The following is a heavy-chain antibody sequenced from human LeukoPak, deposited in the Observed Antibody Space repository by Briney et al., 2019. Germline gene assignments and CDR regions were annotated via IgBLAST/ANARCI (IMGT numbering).Heavy chain of an antibody. V-gene: IGHV4-59*12. CDR1: GGSISSYY. CDR3: ARGKGTINWFDP. CDR2: IYYSGST. J-gene: IGHJ5*02. Sequence: SETLSLTCTVSGGSISSYYWSWIRQPPGKGLEWIGYIYYSGSTNYNPSLKSRVTMSVDTSKNQFSLNLSSVTAADTAVYYCARGKGTINWFDPWGQGTLVTVSS.